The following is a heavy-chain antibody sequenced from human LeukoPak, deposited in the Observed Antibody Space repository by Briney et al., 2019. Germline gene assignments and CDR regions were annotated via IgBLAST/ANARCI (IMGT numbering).Heavy chain of an antibody. D-gene: IGHD6-19*01. J-gene: IGHJ4*02. Sequence: PGGSLRLSCAASGFTVSSNSMSWVRQAPGKGLEWVSLIYSGGSTYYADSVKGRFTISRDNSKNTLYLQMNSLRAEDTAVYYCAKDLGGWHDYWGQGTLVTVSS. V-gene: IGHV3-53*01. CDR1: GFTVSSNS. CDR3: AKDLGGWHDY. CDR2: IYSGGST.